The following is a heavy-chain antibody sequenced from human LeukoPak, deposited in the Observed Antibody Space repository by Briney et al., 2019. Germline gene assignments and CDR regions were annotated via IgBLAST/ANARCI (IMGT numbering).Heavy chain of an antibody. Sequence: GGSMRLSCAASGFTFSSYGMHWVRQAPGKGLEWVAVISYDGSNKYYADSVKGRFTISRDNSKNTLYLQMNSLRSDDTAVYYCARSGGYCSGGSCYGYWGQGTLVTVSS. V-gene: IGHV3-30*03. J-gene: IGHJ4*02. CDR1: GFTFSSYG. D-gene: IGHD2-15*01. CDR3: ARSGGYCSGGSCYGY. CDR2: ISYDGSNK.